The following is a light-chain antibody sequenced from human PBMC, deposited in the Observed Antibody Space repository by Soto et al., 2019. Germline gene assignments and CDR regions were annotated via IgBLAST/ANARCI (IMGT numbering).Light chain of an antibody. CDR1: QWISDY. V-gene: IGKV1-27*01. CDR3: QKYNSAPRT. CDR2: ASS. Sequence: DIQMTQSPSSLSASVGDRVTITCRASQWISDYLAWFQQKPGKVPELLIYASSTLRSGVPSRFSGSGSGKNFTLTISSLQPEDVATYYCQKYNSAPRTFGQGTKLEIK. J-gene: IGKJ2*01.